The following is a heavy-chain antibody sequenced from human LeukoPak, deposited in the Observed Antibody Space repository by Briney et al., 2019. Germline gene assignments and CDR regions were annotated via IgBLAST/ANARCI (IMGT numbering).Heavy chain of an antibody. V-gene: IGHV3-33*08. D-gene: IGHD6-13*01. Sequence: GGSLRLSCAASEFTFVRYAMNWVRQAPGKGLEWVAIIWYDGSNKNYADSVKGRFTISRDNSKNTLYLQMNSLRAEDTAVYYCAREKIAAAGALNYWGQGALVTVSS. CDR3: AREKIAAAGALNY. CDR2: IWYDGSNK. CDR1: EFTFVRYA. J-gene: IGHJ4*02.